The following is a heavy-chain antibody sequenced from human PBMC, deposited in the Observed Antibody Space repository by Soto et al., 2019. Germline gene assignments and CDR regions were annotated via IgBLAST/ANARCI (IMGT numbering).Heavy chain of an antibody. D-gene: IGHD3-16*01. J-gene: IGHJ5*02. CDR1: GFPFSDYY. CDR2: ISSSGSAL. V-gene: IGHV3-11*01. CDR3: ARDSTGGFNWFDP. Sequence: GGSLRLSCAASGFPFSDYYMTWIRQAPGKGLEWVSYISSSGSALQYADSVKGRFTISRDNARNSVFLQMNSLRVEDTAMYYCARDSTGGFNWFDPWGQGTMVTVYS.